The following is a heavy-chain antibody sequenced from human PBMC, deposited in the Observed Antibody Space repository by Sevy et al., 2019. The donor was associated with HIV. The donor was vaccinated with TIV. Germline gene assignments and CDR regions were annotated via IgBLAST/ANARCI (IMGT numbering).Heavy chain of an antibody. CDR1: GFTFDDYA. Sequence: GGSLRLSCAASGFTFDDYAMHWVRQAPGKGLEWVSGISWNSGSIGYADSVKGRFTISRDNAKNSLYLQMNSLRAEDTALYYCAKAGGHQLRGNAFDIWCQGPMVTVSS. CDR3: AKAGGHQLRGNAFDI. V-gene: IGHV3-9*01. J-gene: IGHJ3*02. D-gene: IGHD2-2*01. CDR2: ISWNSGSI.